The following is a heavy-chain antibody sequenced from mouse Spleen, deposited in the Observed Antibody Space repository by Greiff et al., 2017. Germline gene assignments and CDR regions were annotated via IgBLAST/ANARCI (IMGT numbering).Heavy chain of an antibody. CDR2: ISTYYGDA. V-gene: IGHV1S137*01. Sequence: QVQLQQSGAELVRPGVSVKISCKGSGYTFTDYAMHWVKQSHAKSLEWIGVISTYYGDASYNQKFKGKATMTVDKSSSTAYMELARLTSEDSAIYYCARGGMITTGFAYWGQGTLVTVSA. CDR3: ARGGMITTGFAY. CDR1: GYTFTDYA. J-gene: IGHJ3*01. D-gene: IGHD2-4*01.